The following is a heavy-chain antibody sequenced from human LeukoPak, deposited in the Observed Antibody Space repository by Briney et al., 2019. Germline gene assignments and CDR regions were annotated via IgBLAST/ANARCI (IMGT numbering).Heavy chain of an antibody. V-gene: IGHV3-23*01. Sequence: GGSLRLSCAASGFTFSNYAMRWVRQAPGKGLEWVSGISGSGDSTYYADSLKGRFTISRDNAKSSLYLQMNSLRAEDTAVYYCARAPTFSGWFDYWGQGTLVTVSS. J-gene: IGHJ4*02. D-gene: IGHD6-19*01. CDR2: ISGSGDST. CDR1: GFTFSNYA. CDR3: ARAPTFSGWFDY.